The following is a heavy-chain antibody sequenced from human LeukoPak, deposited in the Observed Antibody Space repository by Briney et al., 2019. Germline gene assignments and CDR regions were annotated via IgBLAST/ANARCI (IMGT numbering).Heavy chain of an antibody. D-gene: IGHD1-26*01. V-gene: IGHV3-23*01. J-gene: IGHJ3*02. CDR3: AKGLELLPQNDAFDI. Sequence: GGSLRLSCAASGFTFSSYAMSWVRQAPGKGLEWVSAISGSGGSTYYADSVKGRFTISRDNSKNTLYLQMNSLRAEDTAVYYFAKGLELLPQNDAFDIWGQGTMVTVSS. CDR1: GFTFSSYA. CDR2: ISGSGGST.